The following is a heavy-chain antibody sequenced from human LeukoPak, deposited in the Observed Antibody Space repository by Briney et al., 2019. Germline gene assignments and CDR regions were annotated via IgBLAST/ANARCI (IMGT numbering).Heavy chain of an antibody. Sequence: GESLKISCKGSGYTFTSYWIGWVRQMPGKGLEWMGSIYPGDSDTRYSPSFQGQVTIPADKSISTAYLQWSSLKASDTAMYYCARLRQSSSSSKFFDHWGQGTLVTASS. J-gene: IGHJ4*02. CDR2: IYPGDSDT. CDR1: GYTFTSYW. V-gene: IGHV5-51*01. CDR3: ARLRQSSSSSKFFDH. D-gene: IGHD6-6*01.